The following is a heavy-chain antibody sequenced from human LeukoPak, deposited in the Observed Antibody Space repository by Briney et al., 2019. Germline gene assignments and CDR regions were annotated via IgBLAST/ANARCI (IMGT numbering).Heavy chain of an antibody. D-gene: IGHD4-23*01. CDR2: IYYGGST. V-gene: IGHV4-59*08. Sequence: SSETLSLTCTVSGGSISSYYWSWIRQPPGKGLEWIGYIYYGGSTNYNPSLKSRVTISVDTSKNQFSLKLSSVTAADTAVYYCARPSLDYGGIDAFDFWGQGTLVTVSS. CDR3: ARPSLDYGGIDAFDF. J-gene: IGHJ3*01. CDR1: GGSISSYY.